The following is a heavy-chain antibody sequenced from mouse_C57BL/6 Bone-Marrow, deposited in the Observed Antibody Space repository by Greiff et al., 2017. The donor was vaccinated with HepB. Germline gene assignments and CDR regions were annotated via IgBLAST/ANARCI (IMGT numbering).Heavy chain of an antibody. Sequence: QVQLKESGPELVKPGASVKISCKASGYAFSSSWMNWVKQRPGKGLEWIGRIYPGDGDTNYNGKFKGKATLTADKSSSTAYMQLSSLTSEDSAVYFCASYGNYVAYWGQGTLVTVSA. CDR3: ASYGNYVAY. CDR2: IYPGDGDT. J-gene: IGHJ3*01. CDR1: GYAFSSSW. V-gene: IGHV1-82*01. D-gene: IGHD2-1*01.